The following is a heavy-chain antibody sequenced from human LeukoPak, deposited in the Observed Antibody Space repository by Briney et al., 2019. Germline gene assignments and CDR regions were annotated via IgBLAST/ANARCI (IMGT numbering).Heavy chain of an antibody. CDR2: IYTSETT. V-gene: IGHV4-4*09. J-gene: IGHJ4*02. D-gene: IGHD2-2*01. CDR1: GASISSYY. Sequence: SETLSLTCTVSGASISSYYWSWIRQPPGKGLEWIGYIYTSETTNFNPALRSRVTISIDTSKNQVSLRLSSVTAADTALYYCARHRSPSSLSFFDIWGQGMLVIVSS. CDR3: ARHRSPSSLSFFDI.